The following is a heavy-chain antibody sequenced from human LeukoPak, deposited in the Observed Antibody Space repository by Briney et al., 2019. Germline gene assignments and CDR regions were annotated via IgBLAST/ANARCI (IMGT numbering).Heavy chain of an antibody. D-gene: IGHD2-2*01. CDR1: GYTFTSYG. CDR3: ARSCSSTSCYALEWFDP. CDR2: ISAYNGKT. V-gene: IGHV1-18*01. Sequence: ASVKVSCKASGYTFTSYGISWVRQAPGQGLEWMGWISAYNGKTNYAQKLQGRVTMTTDTSTSTAYMELRSLRSDDTAVYYCARSCSSTSCYALEWFDPWGQGTLVTVSS. J-gene: IGHJ5*02.